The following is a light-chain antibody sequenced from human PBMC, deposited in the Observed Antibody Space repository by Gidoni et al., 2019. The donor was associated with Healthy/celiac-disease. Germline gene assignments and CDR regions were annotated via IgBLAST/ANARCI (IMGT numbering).Light chain of an antibody. V-gene: IGKV3-15*01. J-gene: IGKJ5*01. CDR1: QRVSRN. CDR2: GAS. Sequence: EIVMTQSPATLSVSPGERATLSCRASQRVSRNLAWYQQKPGQAPRLLIYGASTRATGIPARFRVSGSGTEITLTISSLQSEDFAVYDCQQYNNWPPITFGQGTRLEIK. CDR3: QQYNNWPPIT.